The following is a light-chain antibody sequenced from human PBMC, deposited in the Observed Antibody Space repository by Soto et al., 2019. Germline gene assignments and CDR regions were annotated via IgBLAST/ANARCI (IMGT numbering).Light chain of an antibody. Sequence: DIHLTQSPSSLSASVGDRVTISCRATQGIGTYLTWYQQKPGRAPNLLIYDASTLQTGAPSRFSGRASATDFTLTISSLQHEDVGTYFCQQYNTHPTFGQGTRLDIK. CDR2: DAS. CDR1: QGIGTY. J-gene: IGKJ5*01. CDR3: QQYNTHPT. V-gene: IGKV1-39*01.